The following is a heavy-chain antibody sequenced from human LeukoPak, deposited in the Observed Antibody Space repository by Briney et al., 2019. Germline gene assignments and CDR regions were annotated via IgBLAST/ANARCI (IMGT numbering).Heavy chain of an antibody. D-gene: IGHD3-10*01. J-gene: IGHJ6*02. Sequence: GGSLRLSCATSGFTFTSYAMSWVRQAPGKGLEWVSGVSWDSGNIGYADSVRGRFTISRDNAKNSLHLQMNSLRAEDTALYYCAKVVSGRGAPSTGCGMAVWGQGTTVTVSS. CDR2: VSWDSGNI. CDR1: GFTFTSYA. V-gene: IGHV3-9*01. CDR3: AKVVSGRGAPSTGCGMAV.